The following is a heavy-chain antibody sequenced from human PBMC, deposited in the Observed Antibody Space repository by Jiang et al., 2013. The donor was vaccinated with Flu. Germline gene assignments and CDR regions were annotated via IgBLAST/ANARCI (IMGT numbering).Heavy chain of an antibody. D-gene: IGHD1-14*01. CDR2: IYPGDSDT. CDR1: GYSFTSYW. CDR3: ARSLAPYKYHYGMDV. Sequence: KISCKGSGYSFTSYWIAWVRQMPGKGLEWMGIIYPGDSDTKYSPSFQGQVTISADKSISTAYLQWSSLRASDTAMYYCARSLAPYKYHYGMDVWGRGTTVTVSS. J-gene: IGHJ6*02. V-gene: IGHV5-51*01.